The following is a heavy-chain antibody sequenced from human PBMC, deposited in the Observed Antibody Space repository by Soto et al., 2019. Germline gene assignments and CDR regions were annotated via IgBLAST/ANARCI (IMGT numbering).Heavy chain of an antibody. CDR3: ARFDGVRGHDY. Sequence: GGSLRLSCAASGFTFSSYSMNWVRQAPGKGLEWVSSISSSSSYIYYADSVKGRFTISRDNAKNSLYLQVNSLRAEDTAVYYCARFDGVRGHDYWGQGTLVTVSS. V-gene: IGHV3-21*01. CDR2: ISSSSSYI. J-gene: IGHJ4*02. D-gene: IGHD3-10*01. CDR1: GFTFSSYS.